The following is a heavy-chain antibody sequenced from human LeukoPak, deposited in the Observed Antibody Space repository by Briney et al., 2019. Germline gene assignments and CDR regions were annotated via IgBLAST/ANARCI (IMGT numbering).Heavy chain of an antibody. Sequence: GGSLRLSCAASGFTFSSYAMIWVRQSPGGGLEGVSSIVGSGCSTYYADSVKGRFTISRDNSKNTLYLQMNSLRAEDTAVYYCAKSRAITMVRGVIMGWFDPWGQGTLVTVSS. CDR3: AKSRAITMVRGVIMGWFDP. D-gene: IGHD3-10*01. CDR1: GFTFSSYA. J-gene: IGHJ5*02. CDR2: IVGSGCST. V-gene: IGHV3-23*01.